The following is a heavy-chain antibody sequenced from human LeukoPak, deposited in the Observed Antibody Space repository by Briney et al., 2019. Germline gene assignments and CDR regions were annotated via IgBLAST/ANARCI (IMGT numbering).Heavy chain of an antibody. V-gene: IGHV1-2*02. Sequence: ASVKVSCKTSGYSFTGHYMHWVRQAPGQGLEWMGWINPNSGGTNYEQNFQGRVTMTRDTSSSTVYMELSSLRSDDTAVYYCASIGYCSSTSCYTFDYYYYMDVWGKGTTVTVSS. CDR3: ASIGYCSSTSCYTFDYYYYMDV. CDR2: INPNSGGT. J-gene: IGHJ6*03. CDR1: GYSFTGHY. D-gene: IGHD2-2*02.